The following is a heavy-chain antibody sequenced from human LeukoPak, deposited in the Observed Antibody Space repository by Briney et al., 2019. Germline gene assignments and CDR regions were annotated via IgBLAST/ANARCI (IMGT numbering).Heavy chain of an antibody. CDR2: IKQDGSEK. D-gene: IGHD6-6*01. J-gene: IGHJ4*02. CDR1: GFTFSSYA. Sequence: GGSLRLSCPSSGFTFSSYAMHWVRQAPGKGLEWVANIKQDGSEKYYVDSVKGRFTISRDNAKNSLYLQMSSLRADDTAVYYCARDLPTGSDYFDYWGQGTLVTVSS. CDR3: ARDLPTGSDYFDY. V-gene: IGHV3-7*01.